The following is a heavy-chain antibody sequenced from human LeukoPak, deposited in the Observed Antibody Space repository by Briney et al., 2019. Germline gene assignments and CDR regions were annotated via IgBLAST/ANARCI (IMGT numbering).Heavy chain of an antibody. J-gene: IGHJ4*02. CDR1: GGSISSYY. D-gene: IGHD2-2*02. CDR3: ARVLGYCSSTSCYTRFDY. Sequence: PSETLSLTCTVSGGSISSYYWSWIRQPPGKGLEWIGEINHSGSTNYNPSLKSRVTISVDTSKNQFSLKLSSVTAADTAVYYCARVLGYCSSTSCYTRFDYWGQGTLVAVSS. V-gene: IGHV4-34*01. CDR2: INHSGST.